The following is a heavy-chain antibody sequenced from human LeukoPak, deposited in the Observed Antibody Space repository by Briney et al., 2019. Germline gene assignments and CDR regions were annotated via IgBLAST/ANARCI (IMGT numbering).Heavy chain of an antibody. J-gene: IGHJ2*01. D-gene: IGHD3-22*01. V-gene: IGHV3-21*04. Sequence: GGSLRLSCAASGFTFSSYGMNWVRQAPGKGLEWVSSISSSSKYIFYADSVKGRFTISRDNSKSTLYLEMNSLRAEDTAVYYCARDLIASIPGSFDLWGRGTLVTVSS. CDR2: ISSSSKYI. CDR3: ARDLIASIPGSFDL. CDR1: GFTFSSYG.